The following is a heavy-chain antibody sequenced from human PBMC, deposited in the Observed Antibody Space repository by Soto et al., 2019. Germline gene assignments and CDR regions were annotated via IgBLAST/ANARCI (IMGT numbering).Heavy chain of an antibody. CDR1: GGSISSGGYY. V-gene: IGHV4-61*08. Sequence: SETLSLTCTVSGGSISSGGYYWSWIRQHPGKGLEWIGYIYYSGSTNYNPSLKSRVTISVDTSKNQFSLKLSSVTAADTAVYYCARHLVGAPLYFDYWGQGTLVTVSS. D-gene: IGHD1-26*01. CDR3: ARHLVGAPLYFDY. J-gene: IGHJ4*02. CDR2: IYYSGST.